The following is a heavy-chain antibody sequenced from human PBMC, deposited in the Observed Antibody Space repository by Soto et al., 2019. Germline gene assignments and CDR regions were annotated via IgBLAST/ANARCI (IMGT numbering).Heavy chain of an antibody. CDR2: IKQDGSEK. D-gene: IGHD2-21*02. CDR1: GFTFSIYW. CDR3: AREYHDSWFDP. V-gene: IGHV3-7*01. J-gene: IGHJ5*02. Sequence: EVQLVESGGGLVQPGGSLRLSCAASGFTFSIYWMSWVRQAPGKGLEWVANIKQDGSEKYYVDSVKGRFTISRDNAKNSLYLQMNSLRAEDTAVYYCAREYHDSWFDPWGQGTLVTVSS.